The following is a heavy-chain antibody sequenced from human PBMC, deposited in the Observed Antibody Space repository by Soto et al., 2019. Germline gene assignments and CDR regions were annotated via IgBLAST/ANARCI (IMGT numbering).Heavy chain of an antibody. J-gene: IGHJ4*02. V-gene: IGHV3-21*04. CDR2: ISSSSSYI. Sequence: GGSLRLSCAASGFTFSNYNMNWVGQAPGKGLEWVSSISSSSSYIYYADSVKGRFTISRDNAKNSLYLQMNSLRAEDTAVYYCAKSSESSAYSSFDYWGQGTLVTVSS. D-gene: IGHD3-22*01. CDR1: GFTFSNYN. CDR3: AKSSESSAYSSFDY.